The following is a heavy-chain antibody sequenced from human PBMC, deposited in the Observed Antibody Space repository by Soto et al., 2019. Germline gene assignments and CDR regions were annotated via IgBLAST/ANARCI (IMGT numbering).Heavy chain of an antibody. CDR3: ARLYCSSTSCYGEYYMDV. D-gene: IGHD2-2*01. CDR1: GYTFTSYD. V-gene: IGHV1-18*01. Sequence: APVKVSCKASGYTFTSYDISWLRQAPGQEHEWMGWISAYNGNTNYAQKVQGRVTMTTDISTSTAYMELRSLRSDDTAVYYCARLYCSSTSCYGEYYMDVWGKGTTVTVSS. J-gene: IGHJ6*03. CDR2: ISAYNGNT.